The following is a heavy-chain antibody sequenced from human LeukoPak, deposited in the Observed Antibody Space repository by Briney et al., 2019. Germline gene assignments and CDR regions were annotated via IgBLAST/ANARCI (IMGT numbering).Heavy chain of an antibody. Sequence: ASVKVSCKASGYTFTSYGIHWVRQAPGQGLEWMGLISAYNGNTNYAKKLQGRVTMTPDTSTSTAHMELRSLRSYDTAVYYCARDTTMVRGEHYFDYWGQGTLVTVSS. CDR2: ISAYNGNT. V-gene: IGHV1-18*01. CDR1: GYTFTSYG. CDR3: ARDTTMVRGEHYFDY. D-gene: IGHD3-10*01. J-gene: IGHJ4*02.